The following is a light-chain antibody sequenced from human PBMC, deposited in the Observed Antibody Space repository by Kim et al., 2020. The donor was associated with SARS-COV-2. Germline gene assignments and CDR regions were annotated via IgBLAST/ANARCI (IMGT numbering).Light chain of an antibody. Sequence: PEETARRTCVGNNIGRKSVHWDQHRPGQARMLVIYLGSDRPSGITGRFLGSKSGDTATLSISGVEAGDEADLYCQGWDSSSDRYVFGTGTKVTVL. CDR1: NIGRKS. CDR2: LGS. V-gene: IGLV3-21*04. CDR3: QGWDSSSDRYV. J-gene: IGLJ1*01.